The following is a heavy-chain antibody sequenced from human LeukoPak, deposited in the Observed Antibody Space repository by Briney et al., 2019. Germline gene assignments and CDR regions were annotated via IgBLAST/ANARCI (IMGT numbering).Heavy chain of an antibody. CDR1: GFTFSSYG. V-gene: IGHV3-33*06. J-gene: IGHJ6*02. Sequence: GGSLRLPCAASGFTFSSYGMHWVRQAPGKGLEWVAVIWYDGSNKYYADSVKGRFTISRDNSKNTLYLQMNSLRAEDTAVYYCAKGPYVYQGINGEPGEPNYYDSSGYHYSYYGMDVWGQGTTVTVSS. D-gene: IGHD3-22*01. CDR3: AKGPYVYQGINGEPGEPNYYDSSGYHYSYYGMDV. CDR2: IWYDGSNK.